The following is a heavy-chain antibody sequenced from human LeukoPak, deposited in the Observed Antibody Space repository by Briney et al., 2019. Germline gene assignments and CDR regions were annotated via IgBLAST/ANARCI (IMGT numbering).Heavy chain of an antibody. V-gene: IGHV4-59*01. CDR2: IYYSGST. Sequence: PSETLSLTCTVSGGSISSYYWSWIRQPPGKGLEWIGYIYYSGSTNYNPSLKSRVTISVDTSKNQFSLKLSSVTAADTAVYYCARGAGSYYKFAWFDPWGQGTLVTVSS. D-gene: IGHD3-10*01. CDR1: GGSISSYY. J-gene: IGHJ5*02. CDR3: ARGAGSYYKFAWFDP.